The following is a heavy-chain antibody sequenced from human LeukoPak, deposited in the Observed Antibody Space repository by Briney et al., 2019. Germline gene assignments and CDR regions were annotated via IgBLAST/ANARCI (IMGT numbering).Heavy chain of an antibody. V-gene: IGHV3-7*03. D-gene: IGHD1-26*01. CDR1: GFIFSRXW. J-gene: IGHJ4*02. CDR3: AREQWELPRGTYYFDY. CDR2: XKKDGSEK. Sequence: GGSLRLSCAASGFIFSRXWMSWVRQAPGXXXXXXXXXKKDGSEKYYVDSVEGRLTISRDNAKNSLYLQMNSLRAEDTAVYYCAREQWELPRGTYYFDYWGQGTLVSVSS.